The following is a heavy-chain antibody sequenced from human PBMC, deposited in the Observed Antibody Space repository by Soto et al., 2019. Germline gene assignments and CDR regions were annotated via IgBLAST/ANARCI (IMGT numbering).Heavy chain of an antibody. CDR3: AXHRHPRGTVGATSPLDP. D-gene: IGHD1-26*01. J-gene: IGHJ5*02. Sequence: PGGSLRLSCAISGFSVSGNYLSWVRQAPGEGLEWVSVHYSGGSTYYADSVQGRFTISRDKSNNTLYLQMRRVRAEDTAVYFCAXHRHPRGTVGATSPLDPWGQGTQVTVSS. CDR1: GFSVSGNY. V-gene: IGHV3-53*01. CDR2: HYSGGST.